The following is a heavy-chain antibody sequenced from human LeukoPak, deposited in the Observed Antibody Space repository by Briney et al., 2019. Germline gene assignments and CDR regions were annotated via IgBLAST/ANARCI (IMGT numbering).Heavy chain of an antibody. CDR2: ISSSSSYI. D-gene: IGHD7-27*01. CDR3: ARELAGGSFDY. J-gene: IGHJ4*02. V-gene: IGHV3-21*01. CDR1: GFTFSSYS. Sequence: GGSLRLSCAPSGFTFSSYSMNCARQAPGKGLEWLSSISSSSSYIYYADSVKGRFTISRDNAKNSLYLQMNSLRAEDTAVYYCARELAGGSFDYWGQGTLVTVSS.